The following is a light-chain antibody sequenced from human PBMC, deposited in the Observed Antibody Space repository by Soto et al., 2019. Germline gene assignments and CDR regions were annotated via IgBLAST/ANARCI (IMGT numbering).Light chain of an antibody. CDR3: QQRSNWT. CDR1: QSVSRY. J-gene: IGKJ1*01. CDR2: DAS. Sequence: EIVWTQSPATLSLSPGERATLSCRASQSVSRYLAWYQQKPGQAPRLLIYDASNRATGIPARFSGSGSGTDFTLTISSLEPEDFAVYYCQQRSNWTFGQGGNVDI. V-gene: IGKV3-11*01.